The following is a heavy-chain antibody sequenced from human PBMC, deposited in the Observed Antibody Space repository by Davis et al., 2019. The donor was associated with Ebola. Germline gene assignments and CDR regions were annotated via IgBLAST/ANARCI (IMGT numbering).Heavy chain of an antibody. CDR2: IYYSGST. D-gene: IGHD5-12*01. J-gene: IGHJ6*02. CDR1: GGSISSYY. V-gene: IGHV4-59*12. Sequence: MPGGSLRLTCTVSGGSISSYYWSWIRQPPGKGLEWIGYIYYSGSTNYNPSLKSRVTISVDTSKNQFTLKLSSVTAADTAVYYCARGEYSGYDWNYYYYYGMDVWGQGTTVTVSS. CDR3: ARGEYSGYDWNYYYYYGMDV.